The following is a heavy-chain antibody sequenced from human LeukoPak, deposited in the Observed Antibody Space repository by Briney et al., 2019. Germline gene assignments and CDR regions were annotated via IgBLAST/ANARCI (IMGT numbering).Heavy chain of an antibody. CDR1: GGSISNSSYY. V-gene: IGHV4-39*01. Sequence: SETLSLTCTVSGGSISNSSYYWGWIRLPPGKGLEWIGSIYYSGSTYYNPSLKSRVTISVDTSKNQFSLKLSSVTAADTAVYYCARYLWFGELMFDYWGQGTLVTVSS. CDR2: IYYSGST. CDR3: ARYLWFGELMFDY. J-gene: IGHJ4*02. D-gene: IGHD3-10*01.